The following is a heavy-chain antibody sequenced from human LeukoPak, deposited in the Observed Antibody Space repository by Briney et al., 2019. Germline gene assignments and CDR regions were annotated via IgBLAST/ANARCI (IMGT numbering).Heavy chain of an antibody. J-gene: IGHJ3*02. D-gene: IGHD3-10*01. CDR2: IYHSGST. CDR3: ARSSSHYGSGSYYKGAFDAFDI. V-gene: IGHV4-59*12. CDR1: GVSISSYY. Sequence: SETLCLTCTVSGVSISSYYWSWIRQPPGKGLEWIGYIYHSGSTYYNPTLKSRVTISVDTSKNQFSLKLSSVTAADTAVYYCARSSSHYGSGSYYKGAFDAFDIWGQGTMVTVSS.